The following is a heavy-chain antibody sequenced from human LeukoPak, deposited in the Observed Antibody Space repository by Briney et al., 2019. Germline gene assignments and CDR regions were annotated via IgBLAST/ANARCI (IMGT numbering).Heavy chain of an antibody. CDR2: IYYSGST. J-gene: IGHJ4*02. CDR3: ARVLTYGSRTYYFDY. D-gene: IGHD3-10*01. V-gene: IGHV4-59*01. Sequence: SETLSLTCTVSGGSISGYYWSWIRQPPGKGLEWIGYIYYSGSTNYNPSPKSRVTISLDTSKNQFSLKLSSVTAADTAVHYCARVLTYGSRTYYFDYWGQGTLVTVSS. CDR1: GGSISGYY.